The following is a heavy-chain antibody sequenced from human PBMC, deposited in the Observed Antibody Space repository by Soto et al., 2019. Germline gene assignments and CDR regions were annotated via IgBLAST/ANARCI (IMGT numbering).Heavy chain of an antibody. J-gene: IGHJ3*02. CDR3: AKDAVNSGSYFQACDI. CDR1: GFTFSSYA. V-gene: IGHV3-23*01. Sequence: EVQLLESGGGLVQPGGSLRLSCAASGFTFSSYAMSWVRQAPGQGLEWVSAISGSGGSTYYADSVKGRFTISRDNSKNTLYLQMNSLRAEDTAVYYCAKDAVNSGSYFQACDICGQGTMVTVSS. CDR2: ISGSGGST. D-gene: IGHD1-26*01.